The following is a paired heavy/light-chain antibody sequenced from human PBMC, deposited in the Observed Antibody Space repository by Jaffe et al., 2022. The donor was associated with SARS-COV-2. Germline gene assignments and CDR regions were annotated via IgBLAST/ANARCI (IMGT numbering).Light chain of an antibody. CDR2: KIS. CDR3: MQATQFPWT. J-gene: IGKJ1*01. V-gene: IGKV2-24*01. CDR1: QSLVHSDGNTY. Sequence: DIVMTQTPLSSPVTLGQPASISCRSSQSLVHSDGNTYLSWLQQRPGQPPRLLIYKISNRFSGVPDRFSGSGAGTDFTLKISRVEAEDVGVYYCMQATQFPWTFGQGTKVEIK.
Heavy chain of an antibody. CDR3: VKDGGMTSGIAVAGYMGGDY. Sequence: EVQLVESGGGLVQPGGSLRLSCSASGFTFSSYAMHWVRQAPGKGLEYVSAISSNGGSTYYADSVKGRFTISRDNSKNTLYLQMSSLRAEDTAVYYCVKDGGMTSGIAVAGYMGGDYWGQGTLVTVSS. CDR1: GFTFSSYA. CDR2: ISSNGGST. J-gene: IGHJ4*02. V-gene: IGHV3-64D*09. D-gene: IGHD6-19*01.